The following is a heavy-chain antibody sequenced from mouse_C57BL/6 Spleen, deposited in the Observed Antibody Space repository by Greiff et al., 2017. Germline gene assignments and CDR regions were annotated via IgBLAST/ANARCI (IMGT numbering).Heavy chain of an antibody. CDR1: GFTFSDYG. D-gene: IGHD1-1*02. J-gene: IGHJ2*01. V-gene: IGHV5-17*01. CDR2: ISSGSSTI. CDR3: AILSNYDYFDY. Sequence: EVKVEESGGGLVKPGGSLKLSCAASGFTFSDYGMHWVRQAPEKGLEWVAYISSGSSTIYYADNVKGRFTISRDNAKNTLFLQMTSLRSEDTAMYYCAILSNYDYFDYWGQGTTLTVSS.